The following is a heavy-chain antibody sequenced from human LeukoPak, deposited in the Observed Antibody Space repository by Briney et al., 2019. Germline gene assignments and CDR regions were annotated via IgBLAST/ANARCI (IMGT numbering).Heavy chain of an antibody. CDR3: ARPALVSGGAFDI. CDR2: IYYSGST. J-gene: IGHJ3*02. Sequence: SETLSLTCTVSGGSISGYYWSWIRQPPGKGLEWIGYIYYSGSTNYNPSLKCRVTISVDTSKNQFSLKLSSVTAADTAVYYCARPALVSGGAFDIWGQGTMVIVSS. D-gene: IGHD1-14*01. CDR1: GGSISGYY. V-gene: IGHV4-59*08.